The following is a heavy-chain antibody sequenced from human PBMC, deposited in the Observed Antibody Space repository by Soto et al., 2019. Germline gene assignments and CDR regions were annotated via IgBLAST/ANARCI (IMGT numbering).Heavy chain of an antibody. CDR2: ISGSGGST. CDR1: GFTFSSYA. CDR3: AKGPNDYVWGSYRYTPNY. Sequence: EVQLLESGGGLVQPGGSLRLSCAASGFTFSSYAMSWVRQAPGKGLEWVSAISGSGGSTYYADSVKGRFTISRDNSKNTLYLQMNSLRAEDTAVYYCAKGPNDYVWGSYRYTPNYWGQGSLVTVSS. D-gene: IGHD3-16*02. J-gene: IGHJ4*02. V-gene: IGHV3-23*01.